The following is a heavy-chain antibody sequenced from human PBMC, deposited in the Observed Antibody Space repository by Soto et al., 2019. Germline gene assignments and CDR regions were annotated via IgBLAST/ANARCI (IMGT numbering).Heavy chain of an antibody. CDR1: GYTFTSYD. V-gene: IGHV1-8*01. CDR3: AIILRHYDFWSGPNIDY. D-gene: IGHD3-3*01. CDR2: MNPNSGNT. J-gene: IGHJ4*02. Sequence: ASVKVSCKASGYTFTSYDINWVRQATGQGLEWMGWMNPNSGNTGYAQKFQGRVTMTRSTSISTAYMELSSLRSEDTAVYYCAIILRHYDFWSGPNIDYSGQGTLVTVSS.